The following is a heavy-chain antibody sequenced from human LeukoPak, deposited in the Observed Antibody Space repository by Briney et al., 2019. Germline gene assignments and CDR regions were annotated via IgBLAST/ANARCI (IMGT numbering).Heavy chain of an antibody. D-gene: IGHD7-27*01. CDR1: GFTFSSYS. CDR2: ISSSSSYI. V-gene: IGHV3-21*01. J-gene: IGHJ6*03. Sequence: PGGSLRLSCAASGFTFSSYSMNWVRQAPGKGLEWVSSISSSSSYIYYADSVKGRFTIFRDNAKNSLYLQMNSLRAEDTAVYYCARGGAGATLYYYYMDVWGKGTTVTVSS. CDR3: ARGGAGATLYYYYMDV.